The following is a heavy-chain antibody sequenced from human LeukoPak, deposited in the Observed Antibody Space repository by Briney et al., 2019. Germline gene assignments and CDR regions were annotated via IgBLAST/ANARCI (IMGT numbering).Heavy chain of an antibody. CDR2: INPNSGGT. CDR1: GYTFTGYY. Sequence: ASVKVSCKASGYTFTGYYIHWVRQAPGQGLEWMGWINPNSGGTNYAQKFQGRVTMTRDTSISTAYMELPRLRSDDTAVYYCARERLSDRNWFDPWGQGTLVTVSS. D-gene: IGHD3-22*01. CDR3: ARERLSDRNWFDP. J-gene: IGHJ5*02. V-gene: IGHV1-2*02.